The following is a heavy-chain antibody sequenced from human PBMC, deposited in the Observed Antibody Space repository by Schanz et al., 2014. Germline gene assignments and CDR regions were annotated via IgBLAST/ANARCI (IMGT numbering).Heavy chain of an antibody. D-gene: IGHD5-12*01. J-gene: IGHJ4*02. CDR3: ARKVVATIGGYYDN. CDR1: GFSFGTYA. V-gene: IGHV3-23*01. CDR2: ISGTGGDDT. Sequence: EVHLLESGGGLVQPGGSLRLSCAASGFSFGTYAMSWVRQAPGKGLLWVSSISGTGGDDTYYADSVKGRFTISRDNSKNTLFLQMNSLRVDDTAVYYCARKVVATIGGYYDNWGQGTLVIVSS.